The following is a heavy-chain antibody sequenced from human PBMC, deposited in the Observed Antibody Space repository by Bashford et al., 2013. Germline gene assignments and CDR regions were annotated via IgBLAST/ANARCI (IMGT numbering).Heavy chain of an antibody. CDR3: VREYWGNPNRPYFYYGMDV. D-gene: IGHD3-16*01. J-gene: IGHJ6*02. V-gene: IGHV3-9*01. CDR1: GFTFDDYA. Sequence: GGSLRLSCAASGFTFDDYAMHWVRQAPGKGLEWVSGISWNSGSIGYADSVKGRFTISRDNAKNSLYLQMNSLRVEDTAVYYCVREYWGNPNRPYFYYGMDVWGQGTTVTVSS. CDR2: ISWNSGSI.